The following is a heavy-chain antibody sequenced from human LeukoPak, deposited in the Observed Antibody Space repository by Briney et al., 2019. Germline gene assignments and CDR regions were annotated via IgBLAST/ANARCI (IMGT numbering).Heavy chain of an antibody. Sequence: SQTLSLTCAISGDGVSSDSAAWNWIRQSPSRGLEWLGRTYYRSKWYNDYAVSVKSRITINPDTSKNQFSLQLNSVTPEDTAVYYCAREGYSGYVNWFDPWGQGTLVTVSS. CDR1: GDGVSSDSAA. V-gene: IGHV6-1*01. D-gene: IGHD5-12*01. CDR2: TYYRSKWYN. CDR3: AREGYSGYVNWFDP. J-gene: IGHJ5*02.